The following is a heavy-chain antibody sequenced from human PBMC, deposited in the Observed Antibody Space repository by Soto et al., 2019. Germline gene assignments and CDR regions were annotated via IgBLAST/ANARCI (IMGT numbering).Heavy chain of an antibody. CDR3: AKDRIVVVPAATYYYYYGMDV. CDR2: ISGSGGST. J-gene: IGHJ6*02. CDR1: GFTFSSYA. Sequence: EVQLLESGGGLVQPGGSLRLSCAASGFTFSSYAMSWVRQAPGKGLEWVSAISGSGGSTYYADSVKGRFTISRDNSKNTLYLQMNSLRAEDTAVYYCAKDRIVVVPAATYYYYYGMDVWGQGTTVTVSS. D-gene: IGHD2-2*01. V-gene: IGHV3-23*01.